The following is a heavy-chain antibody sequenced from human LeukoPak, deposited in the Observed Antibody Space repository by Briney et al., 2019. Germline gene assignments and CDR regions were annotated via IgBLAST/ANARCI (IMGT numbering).Heavy chain of an antibody. CDR3: ARDRSVSMVRALDY. J-gene: IGHJ4*02. Sequence: GGSLRLSCAASGFTFSSYAMHWVRQAPGKGLEWVAVISYDGSNKYYADSVKGRFTISRDNSKNTLYLQMNSLRAEDTAVYYCARDRSVSMVRALDYWGQGTLVTVSS. CDR1: GFTFSSYA. D-gene: IGHD3-10*01. CDR2: ISYDGSNK. V-gene: IGHV3-30-3*01.